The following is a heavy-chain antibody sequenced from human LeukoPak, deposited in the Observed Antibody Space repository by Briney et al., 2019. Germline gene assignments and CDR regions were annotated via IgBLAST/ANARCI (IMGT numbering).Heavy chain of an antibody. V-gene: IGHV3-48*04. Sequence: GGSLRLSCAASGFTFSSYGMHWVRQAPGKGLEWVSYISSSDSTIYYADSVKGRFTISRDNAKNSMYLQMNSLRAEDTAVYYCARDRWSASGSSWYDYWGQGTQVTVSS. J-gene: IGHJ4*02. CDR3: ARDRWSASGSSWYDY. CDR1: GFTFSSYG. CDR2: ISSSDSTI. D-gene: IGHD6-13*01.